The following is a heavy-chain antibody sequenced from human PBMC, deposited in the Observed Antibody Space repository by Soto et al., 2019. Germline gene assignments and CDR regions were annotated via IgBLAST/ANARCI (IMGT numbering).Heavy chain of an antibody. Sequence: PSETLSLTCTVSGGSISSGGYYWSWIRQHPGKGLEWIGYISSIGSTYYNPSLKSRVSVSRDTSKNQFSLKLSSVTTTDTAVYYCARGLVIRPYYYHGMDVWGQGTTVTVSS. CDR1: GGSISSGGYY. D-gene: IGHD3-9*01. V-gene: IGHV4-30-4*08. J-gene: IGHJ6*02. CDR3: ARGLVIRPYYYHGMDV. CDR2: ISSIGST.